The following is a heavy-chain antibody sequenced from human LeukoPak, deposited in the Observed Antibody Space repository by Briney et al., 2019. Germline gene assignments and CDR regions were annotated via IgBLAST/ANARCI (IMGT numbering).Heavy chain of an antibody. CDR1: GDSISNSIW. V-gene: IGHV4/OR15-8*02. CDR2: VDHTGNT. D-gene: IGHD1-1*01. Sequence: SETLSLTCTVSGDSISNSIWWSWLCQPPGKGLEWIGEVDHTGNTNYRPSLDSRVTLSIDTSKNQFSLTLTSVTAADTAVYYCATNVRFFDSWGQGTRVTVSS. J-gene: IGHJ4*02. CDR3: ATNVRFFDS.